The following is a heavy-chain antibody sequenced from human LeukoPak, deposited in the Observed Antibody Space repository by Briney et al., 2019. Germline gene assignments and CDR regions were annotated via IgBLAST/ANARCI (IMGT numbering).Heavy chain of an antibody. CDR2: INPNSGGT. V-gene: IGHV1-2*02. CDR1: GYTFTGYY. J-gene: IGHJ4*02. D-gene: IGHD3-9*01. Sequence: ASVKVSCKASGYTFTGYYMHWVRQAPGQGLEWMGWINPNSGGTNYAQKFQGRVTMTRDTSISTAYMELSRLRSEDTAVYYCARGNGVIVTGYYSDYWGQGTLVTVSS. CDR3: ARGNGVIVTGYYSDY.